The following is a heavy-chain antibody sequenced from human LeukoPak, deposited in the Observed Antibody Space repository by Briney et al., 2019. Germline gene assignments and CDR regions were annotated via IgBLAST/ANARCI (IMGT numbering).Heavy chain of an antibody. CDR2: ISASGGST. CDR3: AKGAQQEYSGGWYSDYYGMGV. D-gene: IGHD6-19*01. J-gene: IGHJ6*02. CDR1: GFTFSSYA. V-gene: IGHV3-23*01. Sequence: GGSLRLSCSASGFTFSSYAMHWVRQAPGKGLEWVSGISASGGSTYYADSVKGRFTISRDNSKNTLYLQMNSLGAEDTAVYYCAKGAQQEYSGGWYSDYYGMGVWGQGTTVTVSS.